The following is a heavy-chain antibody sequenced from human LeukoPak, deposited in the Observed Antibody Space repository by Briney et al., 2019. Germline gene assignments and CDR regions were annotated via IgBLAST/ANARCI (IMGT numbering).Heavy chain of an antibody. J-gene: IGHJ5*02. V-gene: IGHV4-30-2*01. D-gene: IGHD6-19*01. Sequence: SQTLSLTCAVSGGSISSGGYSWSWIRQPPGKGLDWIGYIYHSGSTYYNPSLKSRVTISVDRSKNQFSLKLSSVTAADTAVYYCARVQWLVRYNWFDPWGQGTLVTVSS. CDR3: ARVQWLVRYNWFDP. CDR2: IYHSGST. CDR1: GGSISSGGYS.